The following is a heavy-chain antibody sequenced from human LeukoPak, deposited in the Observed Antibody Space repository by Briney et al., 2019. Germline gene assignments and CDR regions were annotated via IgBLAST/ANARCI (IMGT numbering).Heavy chain of an antibody. CDR1: GYTFTGYY. CDR2: INPNSGGT. V-gene: IGHV1-2*02. J-gene: IGHJ5*02. CDR3: ARLTRGGIFGVVPPRRPHWFDP. D-gene: IGHD3-3*01. Sequence: ASVKVSCKASGYTFTGYYMHWVRQAPGQGLEWMGWINPNSGGTNYAQKFQGRVTMTRDTSISTAYMELSRLRSDDTAVYYCARLTRGGIFGVVPPRRPHWFDPWGQGTLVTVSS.